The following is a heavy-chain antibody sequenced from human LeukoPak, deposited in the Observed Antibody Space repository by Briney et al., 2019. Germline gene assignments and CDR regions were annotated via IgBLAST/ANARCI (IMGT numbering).Heavy chain of an antibody. CDR3: AKVGLHDYSNCGPYYYYWDV. J-gene: IGHJ6*03. D-gene: IGHD4-11*01. V-gene: IGHV3-30*02. CDR1: GFTFSSYG. Sequence: PGGSLRLSCAASGFTFSSYGMDWVRQAPGKGLEWVAFIRYDGSNKYYADSVKGRFTISRDNSKNTLYLQMNSLRAEDTAVYYCAKVGLHDYSNCGPYYYYWDVWGKGTTVTVSS. CDR2: IRYDGSNK.